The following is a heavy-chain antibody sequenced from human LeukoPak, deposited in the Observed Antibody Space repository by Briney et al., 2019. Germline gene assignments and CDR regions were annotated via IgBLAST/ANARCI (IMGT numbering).Heavy chain of an antibody. CDR3: AREAGYCSSTSCPYNWFDP. Sequence: PGGSLRLSCAASGFTFSSYWMSWVRQAPGKGLEWVANIKQDGSEKYYVDSVKGRFTISRDNAKNSLYLQMNSLRAEDTAVYYCAREAGYCSSTSCPYNWFDPWGQGTLVTVSS. J-gene: IGHJ5*02. V-gene: IGHV3-7*05. CDR2: IKQDGSEK. CDR1: GFTFSSYW. D-gene: IGHD2-2*01.